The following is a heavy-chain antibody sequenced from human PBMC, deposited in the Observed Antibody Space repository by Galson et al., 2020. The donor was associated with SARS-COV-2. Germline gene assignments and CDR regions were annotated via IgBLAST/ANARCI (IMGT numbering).Heavy chain of an antibody. CDR1: GGSISSRNW. J-gene: IGHJ6*02. V-gene: IGHV4-4*02. D-gene: IGHD3-22*01. Sequence: SETLSITCAVSGGSISSRNWWSWVRQPPGQGLERIGEISHSGSTNYNPSLKSRVTISVDKSKNQFSLKLSSVTAADTAVYYCAREETDYDSSGPVYYYYGMDVWGQGTTVTVSS. CDR3: AREETDYDSSGPVYYYYGMDV. CDR2: ISHSGST.